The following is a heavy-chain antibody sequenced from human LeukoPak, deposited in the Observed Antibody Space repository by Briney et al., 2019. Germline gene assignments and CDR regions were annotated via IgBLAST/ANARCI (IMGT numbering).Heavy chain of an antibody. Sequence: SETLSLTCTVSGGSISSYYWSWIRQPPGKGLEWIGDIYYTGSTTYNSSLKSRVTISLDTSQNQFSLKLTSVTPADTAVYYCARTAKYYYGSETYYFFDYWGQGTLVTVSS. CDR3: ARTAKYYYGSETYYFFDY. D-gene: IGHD3-10*01. J-gene: IGHJ4*02. V-gene: IGHV4-59*01. CDR2: IYYTGST. CDR1: GGSISSYY.